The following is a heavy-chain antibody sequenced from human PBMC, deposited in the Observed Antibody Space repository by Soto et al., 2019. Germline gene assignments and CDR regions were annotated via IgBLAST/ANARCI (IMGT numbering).Heavy chain of an antibody. Sequence: SETLSLTCAVSGGSISSGGYSWSWIRQPPGKGLECIGYIYHSVSTYYNPSLKSRVTISVDRSKNQFSLKLNSVTAADTAVYYCARGPPLAYCDHGTLVIVSS. CDR1: GGSISSGGYS. V-gene: IGHV4-30-2*01. CDR2: IYHSVST. J-gene: IGHJ4*01. CDR3: ARGPPLAY.